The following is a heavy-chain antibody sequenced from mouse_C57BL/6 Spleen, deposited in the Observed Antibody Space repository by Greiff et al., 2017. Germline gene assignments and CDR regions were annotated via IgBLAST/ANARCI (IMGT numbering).Heavy chain of an antibody. V-gene: IGHV5-4*01. Sequence: EVMLVESGGGLVKPGGSLKLSCAASGFTFSSYAMSWVRQTPEKRLEWVATISDGGSYTYYPDNVKGRFTISRDNAKNNLYLQMSHLKSEDTAMYYSARERGITPVVAPHWYSDVCGAGTTLTLSS. J-gene: IGHJ1*01. CDR3: ARERGITPVVAPHWYSDV. D-gene: IGHD1-1*01. CDR1: GFTFSSYA. CDR2: ISDGGSYT.